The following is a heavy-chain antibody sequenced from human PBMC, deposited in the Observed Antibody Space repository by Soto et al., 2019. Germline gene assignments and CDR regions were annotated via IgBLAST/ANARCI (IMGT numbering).Heavy chain of an antibody. CDR3: AKLLVLEWEVVQDFDY. Sequence: ASVKVSCKASGYTFTVYYMHWVRQAPGQGLEWMGWINPKSGGTMYPQKFQGRVTMTWDTSISTAYVALTSLRPEDTAVYYCAKLLVLEWEVVQDFDYWGQGTLVTVSS. D-gene: IGHD3-3*01. J-gene: IGHJ4*02. CDR2: INPKSGGT. CDR1: GYTFTVYY. V-gene: IGHV1-2*02.